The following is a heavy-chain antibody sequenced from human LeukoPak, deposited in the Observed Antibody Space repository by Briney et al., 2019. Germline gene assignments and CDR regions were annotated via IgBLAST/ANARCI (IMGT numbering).Heavy chain of an antibody. J-gene: IGHJ5*02. CDR2: ISSSSSYI. Sequence: GGSLRLSCGASGFTFSSYSMNWVRQAPGKGLEWVSSISSSSSYIYYADSVKGRFTISRDNAKNSLYLQMNSLRAEDTAVYYCATNIAAAALYNWFDPWGQGTLVTVSS. V-gene: IGHV3-21*01. D-gene: IGHD6-13*01. CDR1: GFTFSSYS. CDR3: ATNIAAAALYNWFDP.